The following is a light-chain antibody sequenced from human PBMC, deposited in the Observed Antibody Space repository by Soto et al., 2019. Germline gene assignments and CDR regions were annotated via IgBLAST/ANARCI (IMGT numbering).Light chain of an antibody. CDR1: QSVSSSY. V-gene: IGKV3-20*01. CDR3: QQYNNWPPGT. J-gene: IGKJ1*01. CDR2: GAS. Sequence: EIVLTQSPGTLSLSPGERATLSCSASQSVSSSYLAWYQQKPGQAPRLLIYGASSRATGIPDRFSGSGSGTEFSLTINSLQSEDFAVYYCQQYNNWPPGTFGQGTKVDIK.